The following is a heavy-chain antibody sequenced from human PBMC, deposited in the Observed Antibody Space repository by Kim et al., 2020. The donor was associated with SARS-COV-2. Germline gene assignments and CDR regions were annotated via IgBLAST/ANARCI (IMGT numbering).Heavy chain of an antibody. D-gene: IGHD6-19*01. CDR3: AKPRSGWKYFDL. J-gene: IGHJ2*01. V-gene: IGHV3-23*01. CDR2: ISGSGETT. CDR1: GFTFTNYG. Sequence: GGSLRLSCAASGFTFTNYGMSWVRQAPGKGLEWVSAISGSGETTYYADSVKGRFTVSRDNSKNTLYLQMSSLRAEDTAAYYCAKPRSGWKYFDLWGRGTLVTVSS.